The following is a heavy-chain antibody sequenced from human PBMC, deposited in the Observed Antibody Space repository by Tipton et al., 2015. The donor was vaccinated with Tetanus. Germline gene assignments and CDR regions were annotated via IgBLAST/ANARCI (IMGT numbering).Heavy chain of an antibody. CDR2: VYHTGSA. CDR3: ARDPGGDYGY. D-gene: IGHD4-17*01. CDR1: GDSVRNHY. J-gene: IGHJ4*02. V-gene: IGHV4-59*02. Sequence: TLSLTCTVSGDSVRNHYWSWIRQPPGKGLEWIGYVYHTGSAFYTPSLKSRVTMSVDTSKNQLSLVVTAVTAAAAAVYYCARDPGGDYGYWGQGIRVTVSS.